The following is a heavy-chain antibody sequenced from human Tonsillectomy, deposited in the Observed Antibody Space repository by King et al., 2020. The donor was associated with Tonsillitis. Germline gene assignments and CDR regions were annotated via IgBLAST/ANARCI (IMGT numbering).Heavy chain of an antibody. J-gene: IGHJ3*02. CDR2: INHMGST. Sequence: VQLQQWGAGLLKPSETLSLTCAVYGGSFSGYFWSWIRQPPGKGLEWIVEINHMGSTNYNPSLKSRVTISVDTSKNQFSLKLTSVTAADTAVYYCASRWGLGAFDIWGQGTMVTVSS. CDR1: GGSFSGYF. D-gene: IGHD2-21*01. CDR3: ASRWGLGAFDI. V-gene: IGHV4-34*01.